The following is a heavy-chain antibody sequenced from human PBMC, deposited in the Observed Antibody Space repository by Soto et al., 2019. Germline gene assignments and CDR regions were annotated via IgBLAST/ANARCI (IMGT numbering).Heavy chain of an antibody. D-gene: IGHD3-10*01. Sequence: SETLSLTCTVSGGTISSWYWSWIRQPPGKGLEWIGEIYHSGSTNYNPSLKSRVTISVDKSKNQFSLNLSSVTAADTAVYYCARDQNGSGNYYTRYFDYWGQGTLVTVSS. J-gene: IGHJ4*02. CDR3: ARDQNGSGNYYTRYFDY. V-gene: IGHV4-59*12. CDR1: GGTISSWY. CDR2: IYHSGST.